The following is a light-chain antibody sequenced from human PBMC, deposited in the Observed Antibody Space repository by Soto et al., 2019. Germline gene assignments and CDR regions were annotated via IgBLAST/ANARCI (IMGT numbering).Light chain of an antibody. CDR1: QSVLYSSNNKNC. CDR2: WAS. V-gene: IGKV4-1*01. CDR3: QQYFSTPPT. Sequence: DIVMTQSPDSLAASLGERATINCKSSQSVLYSSNNKNCLAWYQQKPGQPPKLLIYWASTRESGVPDRFSGNGSGTDFTLTISSLQAEDVAVYYCQQYFSTPPTFGQGTRLEIK. J-gene: IGKJ5*01.